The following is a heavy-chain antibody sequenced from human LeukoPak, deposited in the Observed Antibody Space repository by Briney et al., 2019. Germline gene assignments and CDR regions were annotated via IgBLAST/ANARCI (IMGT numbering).Heavy chain of an antibody. CDR1: GFTFSNYW. Sequence: GGSLRLSCEASGFTFSNYWMSWVRQAPGKGLEWVANIKGDGSEKDSLDSVKGRSTISRDNPKNSVYLQMNRLRAEDTAVYYCARDVNRGVFDIWGQGTMVTVSS. CDR3: ARDVNRGVFDI. CDR2: IKGDGSEK. J-gene: IGHJ3*02. V-gene: IGHV3-7*03.